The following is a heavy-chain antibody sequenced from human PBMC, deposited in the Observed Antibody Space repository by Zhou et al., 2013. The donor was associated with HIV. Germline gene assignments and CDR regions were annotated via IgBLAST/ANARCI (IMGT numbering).Heavy chain of an antibody. D-gene: IGHD2-15*01. CDR3: ARDRDVVPIVAATSWFDS. CDR2: IVPIFATP. J-gene: IGHJ5*01. CDR1: GRTFSSYA. Sequence: QVQLVQSGAEVKKPGSSVKVSCKAFGRTFSSYAINWVRQAPGQGLEWIGGIVPIFATPNYAQKFEGRVTITADESTSTVYMELKRLSSDDTAVYYCARDRDVVPIVAATSWFDSWGRGTLVTVSS. V-gene: IGHV1-69*12.